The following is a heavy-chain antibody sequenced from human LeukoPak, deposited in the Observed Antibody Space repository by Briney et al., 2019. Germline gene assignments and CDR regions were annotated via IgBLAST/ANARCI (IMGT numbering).Heavy chain of an antibody. CDR3: ARAGKNCSGGSCYRWFDP. CDR2: IYHSGST. Sequence: SETLSLTCAVSGGSISSGGYSWSWIRQPPGKGLEWIGYIYHSGSTYYNPSLKSRVTISVDRSKNQFSLKLSSATAADTAVYYCARAGKNCSGGSCYRWFDPWGQGTLVTVSS. V-gene: IGHV4-30-2*01. D-gene: IGHD2-15*01. CDR1: GGSISSGGYS. J-gene: IGHJ5*02.